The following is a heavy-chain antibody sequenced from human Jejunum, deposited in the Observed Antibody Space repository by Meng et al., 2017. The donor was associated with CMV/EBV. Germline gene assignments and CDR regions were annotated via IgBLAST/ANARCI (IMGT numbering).Heavy chain of an antibody. D-gene: IGHD2-2*01. Sequence: YGGSFSGYYWSWIRQSPGQGLEWIGQINHSGSASYNPSLRRRVTISEDMSKNQFSLRLTSVTAADTAIYYCARKYCGSSNCYPFDYWGQGELVTVSS. CDR2: INHSGSA. V-gene: IGHV4-34*01. CDR1: GGSFSGYY. J-gene: IGHJ4*02. CDR3: ARKYCGSSNCYPFDY.